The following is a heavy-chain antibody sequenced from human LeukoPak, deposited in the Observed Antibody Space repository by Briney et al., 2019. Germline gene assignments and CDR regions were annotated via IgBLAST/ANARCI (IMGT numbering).Heavy chain of an antibody. D-gene: IGHD3-10*01. J-gene: IGHJ4*02. V-gene: IGHV1-18*01. CDR1: GYTFTSYG. Sequence: ASVKVSCKASGYTFTSYGISWVRQAPGQGLEWMGWISAYNGNTNYAQKLQGRVTMTTDTSTGTAYMELRSLRSDDTAVYYCARDRTEIKYYGSGSYYNDWGQGTLVTVSS. CDR2: ISAYNGNT. CDR3: ARDRTEIKYYGSGSYYND.